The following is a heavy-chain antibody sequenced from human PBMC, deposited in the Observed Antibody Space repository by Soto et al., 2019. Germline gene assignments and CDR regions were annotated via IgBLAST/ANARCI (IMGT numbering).Heavy chain of an antibody. CDR3: AYSSTPFDY. J-gene: IGHJ4*02. Sequence: EVQLLESGGGLVQPGGSLRLSCAASGFTFSSYAMSWVRQAPGKGLEWVSAIRGSGGSTYYAVSVKGRFTISRDNSKNTLYLQMNSLRAEDMAVYYCAYSSTPFDYWGQGTLVTVSS. CDR2: IRGSGGST. CDR1: GFTFSSYA. D-gene: IGHD6-13*01. V-gene: IGHV3-23*01.